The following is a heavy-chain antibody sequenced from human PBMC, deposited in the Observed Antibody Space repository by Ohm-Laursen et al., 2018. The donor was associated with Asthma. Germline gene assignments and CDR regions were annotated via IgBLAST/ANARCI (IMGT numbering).Heavy chain of an antibody. Sequence: SDTLSLTCTVSGGSISSGGYYWSWIRQPPGKGLEWIGYIYYSGNTYSNPSLRSRVAISVDTSTNQFSLNLTSVTAADTAVYYCARGSFYYESTGYYFFDHWGQGALVTVSS. CDR2: IYYSGNT. CDR3: ARGSFYYESTGYYFFDH. D-gene: IGHD3-22*01. CDR1: GGSISSGGYY. J-gene: IGHJ4*02. V-gene: IGHV4-31*03.